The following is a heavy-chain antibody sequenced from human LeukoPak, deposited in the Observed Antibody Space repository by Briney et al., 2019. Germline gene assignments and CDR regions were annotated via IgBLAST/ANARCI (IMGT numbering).Heavy chain of an antibody. CDR2: INPNSGGT. Sequence: GASVKVSCKASGYTFTGYYMHWVRQAPGQGLEWMGRINPNSGGTNYAQKFQGRVTMTRDTSISTAYMELSSLRSDDTAVYYCARTRTIVSATGFDYWGQGTLVTVS. V-gene: IGHV1-2*06. J-gene: IGHJ4*02. CDR3: ARTRTIVSATGFDY. CDR1: GYTFTGYY. D-gene: IGHD1-26*01.